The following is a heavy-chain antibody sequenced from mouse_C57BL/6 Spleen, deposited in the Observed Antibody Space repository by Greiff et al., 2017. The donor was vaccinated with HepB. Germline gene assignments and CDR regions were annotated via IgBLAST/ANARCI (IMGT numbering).Heavy chain of an antibody. V-gene: IGHV1-26*01. Sequence: EVQLQQSGPELVKPGASVKISCKASGYTFTDYYLNWVKQSHGKSLEWIGDINPNNGGTSYNQKFQGKATLTVDKSSSTAYMELRSLTSEDYAVYYCATLDGSSPWFAYWGQGTLVTVSA. CDR1: GYTFTDYY. CDR3: ATLDGSSPWFAY. CDR2: INPNNGGT. D-gene: IGHD1-1*01. J-gene: IGHJ3*01.